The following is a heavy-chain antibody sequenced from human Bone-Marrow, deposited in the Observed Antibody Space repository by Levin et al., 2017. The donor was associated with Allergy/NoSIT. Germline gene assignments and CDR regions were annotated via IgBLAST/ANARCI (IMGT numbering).Heavy chain of an antibody. Sequence: GESLKISCKTSGYTFTSFDINWVRQATGQGLEWMGWMYPNSHNAGYAQKFQGRVTMTRNTSISTAYMELSSLRSEDTAIYYCARGELGSGYLFDYWGQGTLVTVSS. V-gene: IGHV1-8*01. CDR3: ARGELGSGYLFDY. CDR1: GYTFTSFD. J-gene: IGHJ4*02. D-gene: IGHD5-12*01. CDR2: MYPNSHNA.